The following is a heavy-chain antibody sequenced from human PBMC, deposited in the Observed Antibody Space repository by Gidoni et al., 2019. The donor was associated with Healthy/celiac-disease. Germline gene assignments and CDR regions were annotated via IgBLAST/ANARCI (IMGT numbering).Heavy chain of an antibody. J-gene: IGHJ6*03. Sequence: VQRVQPRAAVTKPGESLVTPCTGAGYSFTSYWSGWVRQMPGKGLEWMGIIYTGESDTRYSPSFQGQVTISADTSISTAYLQWSGLKASDTALYYCARNVGSPYYYMDVWGKGTTVTVSS. CDR3: ARNVGSPYYYMDV. D-gene: IGHD3-10*01. V-gene: IGHV5-51*03. CDR2: IYTGESDT. CDR1: GYSFTSYW.